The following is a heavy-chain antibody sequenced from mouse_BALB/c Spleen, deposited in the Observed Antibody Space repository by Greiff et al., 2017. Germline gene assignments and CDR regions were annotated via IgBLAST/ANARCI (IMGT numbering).Heavy chain of an antibody. CDR1: GFTFSSYA. Sequence: EVMLVESGGGLVKPGGSLKLSCAASGFTFSSYAMSWVRQSPEKRLEWVAEISSGGSYTYYPDTVTGRFTISRDNAKNTLYLEMSSLRSEDTAMYYCARGGLGPFDYWGQGTLVTVSA. J-gene: IGHJ3*01. CDR2: ISSGGSYT. V-gene: IGHV5-9-4*01. D-gene: IGHD4-1*01. CDR3: ARGGLGPFDY.